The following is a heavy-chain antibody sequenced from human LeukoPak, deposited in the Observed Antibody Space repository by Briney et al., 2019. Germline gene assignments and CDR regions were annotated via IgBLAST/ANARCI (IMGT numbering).Heavy chain of an antibody. CDR1: GGSISSSSYY. Sequence: SETLSLTCTVSGGSISSSSYYWGWIRQPPGKGLEWIGEINHSGSTNYNPSLKSRVTISVDTSKNQFSLKLSSVTAADTAVYYCARGYTPVDYWGQGALVTVSS. D-gene: IGHD3-16*02. V-gene: IGHV4-39*07. CDR2: INHSGST. J-gene: IGHJ4*02. CDR3: ARGYTPVDY.